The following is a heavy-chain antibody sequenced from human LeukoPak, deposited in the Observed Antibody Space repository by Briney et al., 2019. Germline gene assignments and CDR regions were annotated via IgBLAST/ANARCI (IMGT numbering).Heavy chain of an antibody. D-gene: IGHD6-13*01. Sequence: PGGSLRLSCAASGFTVSSNYMSWVRQAPGKGLEWVSVIYSGGSTYYADSVKGRFTISRDNSKNTLYLQMNSLRAEDTAVYYCARSSSSWYRFLGYWGQGTLVTVSS. CDR2: IYSGGST. J-gene: IGHJ4*02. CDR3: ARSSSSWYRFLGY. V-gene: IGHV3-53*01. CDR1: GFTVSSNY.